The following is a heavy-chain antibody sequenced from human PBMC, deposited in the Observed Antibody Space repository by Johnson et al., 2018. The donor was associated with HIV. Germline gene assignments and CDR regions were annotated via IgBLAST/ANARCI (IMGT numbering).Heavy chain of an antibody. CDR3: AKDSSGWYSGAFDI. CDR2: IYSGGST. D-gene: IGHD6-19*01. J-gene: IGHJ3*02. V-gene: IGHV3-66*03. Sequence: VQLVESGGGLIQPGGSLRLSCAASGFTVSSNYMSWVRQAPGKGLEWVSVIYSGGSTYYADSVKGRFTISRDNSKNTLYLQMNSLRAEDTAVYYCAKDSSGWYSGAFDIWGQGTMVTVSS. CDR1: GFTVSSNY.